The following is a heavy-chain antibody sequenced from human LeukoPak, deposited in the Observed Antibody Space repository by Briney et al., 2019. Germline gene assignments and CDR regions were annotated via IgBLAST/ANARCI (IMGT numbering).Heavy chain of an antibody. CDR1: GGSISGYY. J-gene: IGHJ4*02. CDR3: ARDNYDYVWGSYRHLDY. V-gene: IGHV4-59*01. CDR2: ISYSGTT. Sequence: SETLSLTCSVSGGSISGYYWSWIRQPPGKGLECIGYISYSGTTHYNPSLKSRVTISVDTSKNQFSLKVSSVTAADTAVYYCARDNYDYVWGSYRHLDYWGQGNLVTVSS. D-gene: IGHD3-16*02.